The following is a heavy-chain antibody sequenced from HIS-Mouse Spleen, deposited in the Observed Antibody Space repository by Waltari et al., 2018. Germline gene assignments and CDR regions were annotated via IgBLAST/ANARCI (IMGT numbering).Heavy chain of an antibody. CDR3: AREIPYSSSWYDWYFDL. V-gene: IGHV4-39*07. D-gene: IGHD6-13*01. J-gene: IGHJ2*01. Sequence: QLQLQESGPGLVKPSETLSLTCNVPGGSISSSSYYWGRIRQPPWKGLEWLGRIYYSGRTYYNPSLKSRVTISVDTSKNQFSLKLSSVTAADTAVYYCAREIPYSSSWYDWYFDLWGRGTLVTVSS. CDR1: GGSISSSSYY. CDR2: IYYSGRT.